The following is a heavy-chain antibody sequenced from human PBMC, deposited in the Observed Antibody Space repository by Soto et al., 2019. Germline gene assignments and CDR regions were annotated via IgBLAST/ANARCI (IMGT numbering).Heavy chain of an antibody. CDR2: IYYSGST. V-gene: IGHV4-39*02. CDR3: ARDYVRTFDY. CDR1: GGSISSSSYY. D-gene: IGHD3-16*01. J-gene: IGHJ4*02. Sequence: ETLSLTCTVSGGSISSSSYYWGWIRQPPGKGLEWIGSIYYSGSTYYNPSLKSRVTISVNTSKNQFSLKLSSVTAADTAVYYCARDYVRTFDYWGQGTPVTVSS.